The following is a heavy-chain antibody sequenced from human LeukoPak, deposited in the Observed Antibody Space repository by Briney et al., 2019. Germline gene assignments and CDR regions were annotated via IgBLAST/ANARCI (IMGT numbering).Heavy chain of an antibody. CDR2: ISYDGSNK. Sequence: PGRSLRLSCAASGFTFSSYATRWVRHAPDKGLEWVAVISYDGSNKYYADSVKGRFTISRDNSKNTLYLQMNSLRAEDTAVYYCASAWIDYGGYWGQGTLVTVSS. CDR3: ASAWIDYGGY. V-gene: IGHV3-30-3*01. J-gene: IGHJ4*02. CDR1: GFTFSSYA. D-gene: IGHD4-23*01.